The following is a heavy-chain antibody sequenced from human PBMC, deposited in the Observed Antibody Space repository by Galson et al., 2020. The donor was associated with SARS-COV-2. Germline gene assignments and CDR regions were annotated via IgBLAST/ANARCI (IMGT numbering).Heavy chain of an antibody. Sequence: GGSLRLSCEASGFTFSSHAMNWVRQAPGKGLEWVSAISGTGGATYYADSVKGRFTISRDNSRNTLFLQMSSLRPEDTAVYICAKDRNPGFDSWGQGTLVTVAS. CDR1: GFTFSSHA. CDR2: ISGTGGAT. CDR3: AKDRNPGFDS. V-gene: IGHV3-23*01. J-gene: IGHJ4*02.